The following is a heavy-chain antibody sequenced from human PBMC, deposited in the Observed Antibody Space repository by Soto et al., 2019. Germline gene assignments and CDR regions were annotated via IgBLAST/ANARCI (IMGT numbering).Heavy chain of an antibody. CDR2: ISSSGSYI. Sequence: EVQLVEAGGGLVKPGGSLRLSCAATGFTFSDSSMNWVRQAPGKGLEWVSSISSSGSYIYYADSVKGRFTISRDNAKNSLYRQMESLRAEDTAVYYCASAYYWGQGTLVTVSS. CDR3: ASAYY. J-gene: IGHJ4*02. CDR1: GFTFSDSS. V-gene: IGHV3-21*06.